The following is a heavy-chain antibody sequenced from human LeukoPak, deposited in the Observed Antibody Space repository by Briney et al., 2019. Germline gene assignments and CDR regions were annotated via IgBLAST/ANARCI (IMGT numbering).Heavy chain of an antibody. CDR2: IYYSGST. D-gene: IGHD5-12*01. V-gene: IGHV4-39*07. J-gene: IGHJ3*02. CDR1: GGSISSSSYY. CDR3: ARVGDVGYSGYEDAFDI. Sequence: SETLSLTCTVSGGSISSSSYYWGWIRQPPGKGLEWIGSIYYSGSTYYNPSLKSRVTISVDTSKNQFSLKLSSVTAADTAVYYCARVGDVGYSGYEDAFDIWGQGTMVTVSS.